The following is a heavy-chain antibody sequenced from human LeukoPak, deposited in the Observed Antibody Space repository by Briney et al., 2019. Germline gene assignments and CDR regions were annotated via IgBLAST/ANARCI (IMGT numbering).Heavy chain of an antibody. Sequence: GGSLRLSCTASGFTLTDLAMTWVRQAPGKGLEWVSYISSSSSTIYYADSVKGRFTISRDNAKNSLYLQMNSLRAEDTAVYYCARDYVREFDYWGQGTLVTVSS. CDR2: ISSSSSTI. V-gene: IGHV3-48*01. J-gene: IGHJ4*02. CDR3: ARDYVREFDY. D-gene: IGHD2/OR15-2a*01. CDR1: GFTLTDLA.